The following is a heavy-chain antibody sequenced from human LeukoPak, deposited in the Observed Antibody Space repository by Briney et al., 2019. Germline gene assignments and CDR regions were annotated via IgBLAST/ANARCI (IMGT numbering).Heavy chain of an antibody. CDR3: ARDRGIAAAVSDY. J-gene: IGHJ4*02. CDR2: IIPILGIA. Sequence: SVKVSCKASGGTFSSYAISWVRQAPGQGLGWMGRIIPILGIANYAQKFQGRVTITADKSTSTAYMELSSLRSEDTAVYYCARDRGIAAAVSDYWGQGTLVTVSS. D-gene: IGHD6-13*01. V-gene: IGHV1-69*04. CDR1: GGTFSSYA.